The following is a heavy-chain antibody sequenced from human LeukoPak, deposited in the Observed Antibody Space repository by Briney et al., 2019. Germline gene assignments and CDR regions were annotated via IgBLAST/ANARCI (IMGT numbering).Heavy chain of an antibody. CDR1: GFTFSDYY. Sequence: GGSLRLSCAASGFTFSDYYMSWIRQAPGKGLEWVSYISSSGSTIYYADSVKGRFTISRDNAKNSLYLQMNSLRAEDTAVYYCARAYDYVWGSLDPYYFDYWGQGTLVTVSS. J-gene: IGHJ4*02. D-gene: IGHD3-16*01. CDR3: ARAYDYVWGSLDPYYFDY. CDR2: ISSSGSTI. V-gene: IGHV3-11*04.